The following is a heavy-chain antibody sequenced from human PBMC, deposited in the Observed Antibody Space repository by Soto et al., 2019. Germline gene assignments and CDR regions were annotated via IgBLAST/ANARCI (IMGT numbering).Heavy chain of an antibody. D-gene: IGHD6-13*01. Sequence: SETLSLTCTVSDGSISSSIYYWGWIRQPPGKGLEWIGSIYYSGSTYYNPSLKSRVTISVDTSKNQFSLKLSSVTAADTAVYYCASRASSSWYITDSWGQGTLVTVSS. J-gene: IGHJ4*02. CDR2: IYYSGST. CDR1: DGSISSSIYY. CDR3: ASRASSSWYITDS. V-gene: IGHV4-39*01.